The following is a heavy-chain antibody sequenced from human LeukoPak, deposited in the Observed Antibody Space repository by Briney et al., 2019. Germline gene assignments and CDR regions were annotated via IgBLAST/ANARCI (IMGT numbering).Heavy chain of an antibody. D-gene: IGHD3-9*01. V-gene: IGHV3-30*04. J-gene: IGHJ6*02. Sequence: GGSLRLSCAASGFTFSSYAMHWVRQAPGKGLEWVAVISYDGSNKYYADSVKGRFTISRDNAKNSLYLQMNSLRAEDTAVYYCARDYYDILTGYYGYYYGMDVWGQGTTVTVSS. CDR1: GFTFSSYA. CDR2: ISYDGSNK. CDR3: ARDYYDILTGYYGYYYGMDV.